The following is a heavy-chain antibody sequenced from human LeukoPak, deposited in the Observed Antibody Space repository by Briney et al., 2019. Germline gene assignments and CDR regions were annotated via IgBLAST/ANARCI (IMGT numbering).Heavy chain of an antibody. CDR2: ITSSGAAT. CDR3: AKDRPNYYGSNGHYYKLNGDC. J-gene: IGHJ4*02. Sequence: PAGSLRLSCAASGCTFSSYAMSWVRQAPGKGLEWVSSITSSGAATYYADSVKGRFTISSDNSDNTLYLQMNSLRAEDTAVYYCAKDRPNYYGSNGHYYKLNGDCWGQGTLVTVSS. D-gene: IGHD3-22*01. V-gene: IGHV3-23*01. CDR1: GCTFSSYA.